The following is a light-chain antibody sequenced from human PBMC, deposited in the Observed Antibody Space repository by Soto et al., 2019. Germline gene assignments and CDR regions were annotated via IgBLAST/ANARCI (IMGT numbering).Light chain of an antibody. J-gene: IGLJ1*01. CDR3: SSYTSSSTRV. CDR2: EVS. Sequence: QSVLTQPASVSGSPGQSITISCTGTSSDVGGYNYVSWYQQHPGKAPKLMIYEVSNRPSGVSNRFSGSKSGNTASLTISGLQDEDEADYYCSSYTSSSTRVFGTGTKLTVX. CDR1: SSDVGGYNY. V-gene: IGLV2-14*01.